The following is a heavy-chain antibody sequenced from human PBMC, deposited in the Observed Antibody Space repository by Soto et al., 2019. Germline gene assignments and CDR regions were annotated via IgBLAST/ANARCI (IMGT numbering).Heavy chain of an antibody. CDR1: GGTFSSYA. CDR2: IIPIFGTA. Sequence: SVKVSCKASGGTFSSYAISWVRQAPGQGLEWMGGIIPIFGTANYAQKFQGRVTITAYKSTSTAYMELSSLRSEDTAVYDCARDRLVAAAGYYYYGMDVWGQGTTVTVSS. J-gene: IGHJ6*02. D-gene: IGHD6-13*01. CDR3: ARDRLVAAAGYYYYGMDV. V-gene: IGHV1-69*06.